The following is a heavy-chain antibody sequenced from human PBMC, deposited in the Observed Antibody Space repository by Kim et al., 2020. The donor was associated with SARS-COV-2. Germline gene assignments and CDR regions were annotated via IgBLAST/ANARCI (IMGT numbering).Heavy chain of an antibody. CDR3: ARGPTVTTCYYYGMDV. J-gene: IGHJ6*02. V-gene: IGHV4-34*01. CDR1: GGSFSGYY. D-gene: IGHD4-17*01. Sequence: SETLSLTCAVYGGSFSGYYWSWIRQPPGKGLEWIGEINHSGSTNYNPSLKSRVTISVDTSKNQFSLKLSSVSAADTAVYYCARGPTVTTCYYYGMDVWGQGTTVTVSS. CDR2: INHSGST.